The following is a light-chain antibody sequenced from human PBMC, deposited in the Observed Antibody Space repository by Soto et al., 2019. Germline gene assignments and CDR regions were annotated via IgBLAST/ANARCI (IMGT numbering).Light chain of an antibody. CDR3: QHLRTYPFS. CDR1: QDISTS. CDR2: PAS. Sequence: DIQLTQSPSFLSASVGDRVTVSCRASQDISTSLAWFQQKAGKVPQLLVYPASTLQDGVPSRFSGSGSGTYFTLTINTLRAEDFATYYCQHLRTYPFSFGQGTKLGIK. V-gene: IGKV1-9*01. J-gene: IGKJ2*03.